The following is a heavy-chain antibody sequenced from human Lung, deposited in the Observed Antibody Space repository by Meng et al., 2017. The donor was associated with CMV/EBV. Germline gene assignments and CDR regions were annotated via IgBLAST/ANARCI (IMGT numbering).Heavy chain of an antibody. CDR2: SYYDGTT. J-gene: IGHJ5*02. V-gene: IGHV4-31*03. CDR3: ARQAPDNWFDP. Sequence: TVSSGPMGGGGYCWGWIRQHAEKGLEWIGYSYYDGTTHYNPSLRSRVSISVDKSKNQFSLKLNSVTAADTAVYYCARQAPDNWFDPWGQGALVTVSS. CDR1: SGPMGGGGYC.